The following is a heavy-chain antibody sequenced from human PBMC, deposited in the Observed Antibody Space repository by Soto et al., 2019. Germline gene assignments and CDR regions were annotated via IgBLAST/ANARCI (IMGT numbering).Heavy chain of an antibody. D-gene: IGHD4-17*01. CDR3: ARDLLGETPNLDYGVGCMDV. CDR2: ISYDGSNK. J-gene: IGHJ6*02. V-gene: IGHV3-30-3*01. CDR1: GFTFSSYA. Sequence: GGSLRLSCAASGFTFSSYAMHWVRQAPGKGLEWVAVISYDGSNKYYADSVKGRFTISRDNSKNTLYLQMNSLRAEDTAVYYCARDLLGETPNLDYGVGCMDVWGQGTTVTVSS.